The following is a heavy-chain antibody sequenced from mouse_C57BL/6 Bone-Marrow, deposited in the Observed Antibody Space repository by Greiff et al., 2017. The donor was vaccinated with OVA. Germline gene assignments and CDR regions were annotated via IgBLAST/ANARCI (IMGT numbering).Heavy chain of an antibody. J-gene: IGHJ3*01. Sequence: QVQLQQPGAELVKPGASVKMSCKASGYTFTSYWISWVKQRPGQGLEWIGDIYPGSGSTNYNEKFKSKATLTVDTSSSTAYMQLRSLTSEDSAVYYCARSLLRRFAYWGQGTLVTVSA. CDR3: ARSLLRRFAY. D-gene: IGHD1-1*01. V-gene: IGHV1-55*01. CDR2: IYPGSGST. CDR1: GYTFTSYW.